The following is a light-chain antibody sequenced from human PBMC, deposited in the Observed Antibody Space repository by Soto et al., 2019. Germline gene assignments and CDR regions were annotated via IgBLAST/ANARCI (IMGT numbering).Light chain of an antibody. Sequence: DIPMTQSPSTLAASVGDRVTITCRASQSISSWLGWYQQKPGKAPKLLSYDASSLESGVPSRFSGSGSGTEFTLTISSLQPDDFATYCCKQYNSYLCTCGQGTKLEIK. CDR3: KQYNSYLCT. CDR1: QSISSW. J-gene: IGKJ2*02. V-gene: IGKV1-5*01. CDR2: DAS.